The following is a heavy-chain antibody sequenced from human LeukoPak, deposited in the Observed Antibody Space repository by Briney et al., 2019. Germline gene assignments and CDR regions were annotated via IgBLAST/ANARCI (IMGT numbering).Heavy chain of an antibody. V-gene: IGHV4-39*07. CDR3: ARGGDYGDYGIDY. CDR2: INHSGST. Sequence: SETLSLTCTVSGGSISSSSYYWSWIRQPPGKGLEWIGEINHSGSTNYNPSLKSRVTISVDTSKNQFSLKLSSVTAADTAVYYCARGGDYGDYGIDYWGQGTLVTVSS. CDR1: GGSISSSSYY. D-gene: IGHD4-17*01. J-gene: IGHJ4*02.